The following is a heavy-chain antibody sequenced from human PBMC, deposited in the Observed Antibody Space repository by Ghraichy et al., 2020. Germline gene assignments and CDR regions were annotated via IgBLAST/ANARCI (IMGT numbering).Heavy chain of an antibody. J-gene: IGHJ3*02. CDR3: ARRRGDYGSEGAFDI. D-gene: IGHD3-10*01. V-gene: IGHV2-5*02. Sequence: QTLSLTCTFSGFSLSTTGVGVGWIRQPPGKALEWLALIYWDDDKRYSPSLKSRLTITKDTSNNQVVLTMTNMDPVDTATYYCARRRGDYGSEGAFDIWGQGTMVTVSS. CDR2: IYWDDDK. CDR1: GFSLSTTGVG.